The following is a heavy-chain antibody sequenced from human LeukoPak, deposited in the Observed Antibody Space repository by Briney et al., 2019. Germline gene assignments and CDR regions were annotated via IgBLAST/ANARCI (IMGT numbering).Heavy chain of an antibody. CDR2: INPNSGGT. J-gene: IGHJ5*02. CDR3: ARDPYSSSWYEGGVNWFDP. D-gene: IGHD6-13*01. CDR1: GYTFTGYY. V-gene: IGHV1-2*02. Sequence: GASVKVSFKASGYTFTGYYMHWVRQAPGQGLEWMGWINPNSGGTNYAQKFQGRVTMTRDTSISTAYMELSRLRSDDTAVYYCARDPYSSSWYEGGVNWFDPWGQGTLVTVSS.